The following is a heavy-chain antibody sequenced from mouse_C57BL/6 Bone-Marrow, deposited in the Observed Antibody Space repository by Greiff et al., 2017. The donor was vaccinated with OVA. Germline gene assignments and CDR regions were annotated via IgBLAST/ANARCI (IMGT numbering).Heavy chain of an antibody. CDR1: GFNIKDYY. J-gene: IGHJ2*01. CDR2: IDPEDGDT. Sequence: EVKLMESGAELVRPGASVRLSCTASGFNIKDYYMHWVKQRPEQGLEWIGRIDPEDGDTEYAPQFQGKATMTADTSSNTAYLQLSSLTSEDTAVYYCTTDYYGSSPFDYWGQGTTLTVSS. CDR3: TTDYYGSSPFDY. V-gene: IGHV14-1*01. D-gene: IGHD1-1*01.